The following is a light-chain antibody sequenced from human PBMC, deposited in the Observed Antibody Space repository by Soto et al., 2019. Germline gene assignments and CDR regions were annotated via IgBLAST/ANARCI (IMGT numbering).Light chain of an antibody. CDR1: QGIRND. CDR3: LQDHSYPWT. V-gene: IGKV1-6*01. CDR2: TAS. J-gene: IGKJ1*01. Sequence: AIQTTQSPSSLSASVGDRVTITCRASQGIRNDLGWYQEKPGKAPKLLIHTASTLQSGVPSRFSGSGSGTDFILTISSLQPEDFATYYCLQDHSYPWTFGQGTKVEIK.